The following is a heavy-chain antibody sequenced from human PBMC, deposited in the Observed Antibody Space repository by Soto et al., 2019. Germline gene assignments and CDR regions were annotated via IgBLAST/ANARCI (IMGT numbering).Heavy chain of an antibody. CDR2: INPSGGST. V-gene: IGHV1-46*01. J-gene: IGHJ6*02. CDR3: ARAGPKCSGYWVYNYAMDV. CDR1: GYTFINYY. Sequence: ASVKVSCKASGYTFINYYIHWVRQAPGQGLECMGVINPSGGSTSYAQKFQGRVTMTRDTSTSTVYMELSSLRSEDTAVYYCARAGPKCSGYWVYNYAMDVWGQGTTVTVCS. D-gene: IGHD3-22*01.